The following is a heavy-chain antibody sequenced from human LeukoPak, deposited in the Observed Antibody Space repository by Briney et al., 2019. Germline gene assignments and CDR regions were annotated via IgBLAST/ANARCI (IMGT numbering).Heavy chain of an antibody. CDR2: IYTSGST. D-gene: IGHD3-10*01. Sequence: PSETLSLTCTVSGGSISSYYWSWIRQPAGKGLEWIGRIYTSGSTNYNPSLKSRVTMSVDTSKNQFSLKLSSVTAADTAVYYCARDPGQGTMVRATYYYYYGMDVWGQGTTVTVSS. V-gene: IGHV4-4*07. CDR1: GGSISSYY. CDR3: ARDPGQGTMVRATYYYYYGMDV. J-gene: IGHJ6*02.